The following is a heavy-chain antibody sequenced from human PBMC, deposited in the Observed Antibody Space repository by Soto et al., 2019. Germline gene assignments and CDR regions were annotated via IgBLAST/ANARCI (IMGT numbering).Heavy chain of an antibody. CDR3: ATPSGRYHDAFDI. Sequence: ASGEVSCKVSGYTLTELSMHWVRQAPGKGLEWMGGFDPEDGETIYAQKFQGRVTMAEDTSTDTAYMELSSLRSEDTAVYYCATPSGRYHDAFDIWGQGRMVTV. CDR2: FDPEDGET. V-gene: IGHV1-24*01. J-gene: IGHJ3*02. D-gene: IGHD3-10*01. CDR1: GYTLTELS.